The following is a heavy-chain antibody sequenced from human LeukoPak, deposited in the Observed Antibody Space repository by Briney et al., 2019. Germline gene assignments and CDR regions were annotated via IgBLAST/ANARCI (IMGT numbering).Heavy chain of an antibody. Sequence: PSETLSLTRTVSGDSTNNYYWSGIRQPPGEGLERSGFIYNSGTTKYNTSPKSRATISVDTPKKQYSLRRSSVTAAHTPVDYWGRERDTSVIDGFDIWGKGTMVTVSS. CDR1: GDSTNNYY. CDR3: GRERDTSVIDGFDI. J-gene: IGHJ3*02. D-gene: IGHD3-16*02. V-gene: IGHV4-59*01. CDR2: IYNSGTT.